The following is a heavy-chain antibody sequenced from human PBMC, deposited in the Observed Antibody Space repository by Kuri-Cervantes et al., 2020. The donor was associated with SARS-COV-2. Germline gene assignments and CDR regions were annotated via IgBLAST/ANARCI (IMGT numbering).Heavy chain of an antibody. CDR1: GYTFTGYD. CDR2: MNPKIDIS. CDR3: ARKTRGTFHLDY. V-gene: IGHV1-8*01. D-gene: IGHD1-26*01. Sequence: ASVKVSCKASGYTFTGYDINWVRQAPGQGLEWVGRMNPKIDISGSVKRFQGRVTMTRDTSTNTAYMELTSLGSQDTAVYYCARKTRGTFHLDYWGPGTPVTVSS. J-gene: IGHJ4*02.